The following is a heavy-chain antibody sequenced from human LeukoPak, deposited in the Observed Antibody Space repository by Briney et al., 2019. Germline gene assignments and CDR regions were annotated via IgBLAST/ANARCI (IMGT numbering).Heavy chain of an antibody. CDR1: GGSISSYY. J-gene: IGHJ6*03. CDR3: ARADVYYYYYYMDV. CDR2: IYYSGST. Sequence: SETLSLTCTVSGGSISSYYWSWIRQPPGKGLEWIGYIYYSGSTNYNPSLKSRVTISVDTSKNQFSLKLSSVTAADTAVYYCARADVYYYYYYMDVWGKGTTVTISS. V-gene: IGHV4-59*01.